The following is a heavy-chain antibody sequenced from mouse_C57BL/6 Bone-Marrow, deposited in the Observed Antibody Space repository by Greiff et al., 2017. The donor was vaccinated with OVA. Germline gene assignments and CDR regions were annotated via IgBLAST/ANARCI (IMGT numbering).Heavy chain of an antibody. D-gene: IGHD4-1*01. V-gene: IGHV1-63*01. CDR3: ARWGGTYYFDY. J-gene: IGHJ2*01. CDR2: IYPGGGYT. Sequence: QVQLKESGAELVRPGTSVKMSCKASGYTFTNYWIGWAKQRPGHGLEWIGDIYPGGGYTNYNEKFKGKATLTADKSSSTAYMQFSSLTSEDSAIYYCARWGGTYYFDYWGQGTTLTVSS. CDR1: GYTFTNYW.